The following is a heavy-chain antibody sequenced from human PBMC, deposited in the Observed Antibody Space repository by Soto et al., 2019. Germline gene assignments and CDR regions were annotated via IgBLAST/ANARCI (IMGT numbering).Heavy chain of an antibody. CDR2: ITHDGSGT. CDR3: ARDGYSTSSDWPWFDP. Sequence: GGSLRLSCAASGFIFTNYWMHWVRQVPGRGLVWVSGITHDGSGTKYADSVKGRFTISRDNARSSLFLQMDTLRDEDTAVYYCARDGYSTSSDWPWFDPWGQGTLVTVSS. J-gene: IGHJ5*02. D-gene: IGHD6-6*01. V-gene: IGHV3-74*01. CDR1: GFIFTNYW.